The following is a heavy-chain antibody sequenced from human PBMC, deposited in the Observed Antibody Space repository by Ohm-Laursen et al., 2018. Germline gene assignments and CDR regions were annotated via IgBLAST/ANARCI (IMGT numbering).Heavy chain of an antibody. V-gene: IGHV4-61*08. J-gene: IGHJ3*02. CDR1: GGSISRGGYY. D-gene: IGHD3-3*01. Sequence: TLSLTCTVSGGSISRGGYYWSWIRQHPGKGLEWIGYIYYSGSTNYNPSLKSRVTISVDTSKNQFSLKLSSVTAADTAVYYCARDLTSGYHAFDIWGQGTMVTVSS. CDR2: IYYSGST. CDR3: ARDLTSGYHAFDI.